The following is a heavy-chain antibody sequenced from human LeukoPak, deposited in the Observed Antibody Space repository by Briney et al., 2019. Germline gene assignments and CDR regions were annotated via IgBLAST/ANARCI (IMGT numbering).Heavy chain of an antibody. CDR1: GFTFSSYA. J-gene: IGHJ4*02. CDR2: ISGSGGST. D-gene: IGHD1-1*01. Sequence: GGSLRLSCAASGFTFSSYAMSWVRQAPGKGLEWVSVISGSGGSTYYTDSVKGRFTISRDNSKNTLYLQMNSLRAEDTAVYYCAKHPKTVLYYFDYWGQGTLVTVSS. V-gene: IGHV3-23*01. CDR3: AKHPKTVLYYFDY.